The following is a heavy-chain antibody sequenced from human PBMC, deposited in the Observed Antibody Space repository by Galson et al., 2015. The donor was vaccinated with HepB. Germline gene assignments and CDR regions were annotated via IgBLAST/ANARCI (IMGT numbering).Heavy chain of an antibody. V-gene: IGHV3-33*01. CDR2: IWYDGSNK. Sequence: SLRLSCAASGFTFSSYGMHWVRQAPGKGLEWVAVIWYDGSNKYYADSVKGRFTISRDNSKNTLYLQMNSLRAEDTAVYYCARDRGTVTRTKRAQNWFDPWGQGTLDTVSS. D-gene: IGHD4-17*01. CDR3: ARDRGTVTRTKRAQNWFDP. J-gene: IGHJ5*02. CDR1: GFTFSSYG.